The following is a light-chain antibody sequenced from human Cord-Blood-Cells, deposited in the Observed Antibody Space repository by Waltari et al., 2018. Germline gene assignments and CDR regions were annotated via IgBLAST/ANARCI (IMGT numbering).Light chain of an antibody. V-gene: IGLV2-8*01. CDR2: EVS. CDR1: SSDVGGYNY. J-gene: IGLJ2*01. CDR3: SSYAGSNNLV. Sequence: QSALTQPPSASGSPGQAVTISCTGTSSDVGGYNYVSWYQQHPGKAPKVMIYEVSKRPSGFPDRFSGSKSGNTASLTVSGLQAEEEADYYCSSYAGSNNLVFGGGTKLTVL.